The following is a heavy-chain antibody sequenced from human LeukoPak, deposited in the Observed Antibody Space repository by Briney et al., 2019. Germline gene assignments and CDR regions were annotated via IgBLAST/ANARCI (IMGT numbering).Heavy chain of an antibody. CDR3: AKVQSYGDYHPDFDY. D-gene: IGHD4-17*01. J-gene: IGHJ4*02. CDR2: ISYDGSNK. Sequence: GGSLRLSCAASGFTVSSNYMSWVRQAPGKGLEWVAVISYDGSNKYYADSVKGRFTISRDNSKNTLYLQMNSLRAEDTAVYYCAKVQSYGDYHPDFDYWGQGTLVTVSS. V-gene: IGHV3-30*18. CDR1: GFTVSSNY.